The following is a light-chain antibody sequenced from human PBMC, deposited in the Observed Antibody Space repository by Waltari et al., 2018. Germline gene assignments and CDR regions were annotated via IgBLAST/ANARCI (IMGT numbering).Light chain of an antibody. CDR3: QAWDSSTAI. CDR2: QDS. Sequence: SYELTQPPSVSVSPGQTATITCSGDKLGEKYACWYQQKPGQSPLLVIYQDSQRPSGIPEGFSGSNSGNTATLTISGTQAMDEADYYCQAWDSSTAIFGGGTKLTVL. CDR1: KLGEKY. J-gene: IGLJ2*01. V-gene: IGLV3-1*01.